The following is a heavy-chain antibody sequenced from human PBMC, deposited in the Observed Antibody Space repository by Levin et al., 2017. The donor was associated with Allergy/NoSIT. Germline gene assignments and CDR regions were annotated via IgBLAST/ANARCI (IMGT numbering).Heavy chain of an antibody. CDR3: ARVIVEIPFDY. Sequence: GESLKISCAASGFTFSDYYMSWIRQAPGKGLEWVSYISSSGSTIYYADSVKGRFTISRDNAKNSLYLQMNSLRAEDTAVYYCARVIVEIPFDYWGQGTLVTVSS. J-gene: IGHJ4*02. V-gene: IGHV3-11*01. CDR1: GFTFSDYY. D-gene: IGHD2-2*02. CDR2: ISSSGSTI.